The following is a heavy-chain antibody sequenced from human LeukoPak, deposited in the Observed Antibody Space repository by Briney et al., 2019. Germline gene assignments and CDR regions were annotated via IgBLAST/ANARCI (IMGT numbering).Heavy chain of an antibody. CDR3: ARPRRTDYYYYYMDV. J-gene: IGHJ6*03. D-gene: IGHD1-1*01. Sequence: SETLSLTCAVYGGSFSGYYWSWIRQPPGKGLEWIGEINHSGSTNYNPSLKSRVTISVDTSKNQFSLKLSFVTAADTAVYYCARPRRTDYYYYYMDVWGKGTTVTVSS. V-gene: IGHV4-34*01. CDR1: GGSFSGYY. CDR2: INHSGST.